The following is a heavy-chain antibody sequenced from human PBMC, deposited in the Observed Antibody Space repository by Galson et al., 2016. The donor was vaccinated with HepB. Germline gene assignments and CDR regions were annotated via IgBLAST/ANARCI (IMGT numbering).Heavy chain of an antibody. D-gene: IGHD3-22*01. CDR3: ARSSSGYGMDV. V-gene: IGHV1-46*01. CDR1: GYSFTSHY. Sequence: SVKVSCKASGYSFTSHYIHWVRQAPGQGPEWMGRINPNGGYTNYTQKFQGRVIMTRDTSTSTVYRELSSLRSEDTAGYHCARSSSGYGMDVWGQGTTVTVSS. CDR2: INPNGGYT. J-gene: IGHJ6*02.